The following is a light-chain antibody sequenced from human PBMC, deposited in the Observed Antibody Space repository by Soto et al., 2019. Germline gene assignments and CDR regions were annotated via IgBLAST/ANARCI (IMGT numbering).Light chain of an antibody. Sequence: QSVLTQPASVSGSPGQSITISCTGTSSDVGGYNYVSWYQHHPGKAPKLLIYDVSNRPSGISNRFSGSKSDNTASLTISGLQPEDEADYYCSSYTTSNTRQIAFGTGTKVTVL. V-gene: IGLV2-14*03. CDR3: SSYTTSNTRQIA. CDR2: DVS. CDR1: SSDVGGYNY. J-gene: IGLJ1*01.